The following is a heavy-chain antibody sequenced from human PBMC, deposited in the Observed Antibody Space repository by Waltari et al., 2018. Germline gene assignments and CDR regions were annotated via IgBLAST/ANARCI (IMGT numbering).Heavy chain of an antibody. CDR1: GSPFSSDW. CDR2: IKSDGGST. D-gene: IGHD6-19*01. V-gene: IGHV3-74*01. CDR3: ASSGGSGWNWFDP. J-gene: IGHJ5*02. Sequence: VQLVESGGGLVQPGGSLRLSCAASGSPFSSDWMHRLRQAPGKGLVWVSRIKSDGGSTSYADSVKGRFTISRDNAKNMLYLQMNSLRVEDTAVYYCASSGGSGWNWFDPWGQGTLVTVSS.